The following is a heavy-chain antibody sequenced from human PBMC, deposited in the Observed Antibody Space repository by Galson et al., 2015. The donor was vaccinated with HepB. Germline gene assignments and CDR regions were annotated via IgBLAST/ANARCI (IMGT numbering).Heavy chain of an antibody. CDR3: ARRYFDY. J-gene: IGHJ4*02. CDR1: GFTFSRYA. CDR2: ISGGSERT. Sequence: SLRLSCAASGFTFSRYAMSWVRQAPGKGLEWVSSISGGSERTYYADSVKGRFTISRDNSDNTVYLQMYSLRAEDTAVYYCARRYFDYWGQGTLVTVSS. V-gene: IGHV3-23*01.